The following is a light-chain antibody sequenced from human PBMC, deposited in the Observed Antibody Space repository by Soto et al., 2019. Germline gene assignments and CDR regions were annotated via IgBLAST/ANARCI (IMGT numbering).Light chain of an antibody. J-gene: IGLJ1*01. V-gene: IGLV2-14*01. Sequence: QSALTQPDSVSGSPGQSITISCTGTSSDVGGYNYVSWYQQHPGKAPKLMIYDVSNRPSGVSNRFSGSKSGNTASLTSSGLQAEDEADYYCSSYTSSSTLEGVFGTGTKVTV. CDR2: DVS. CDR1: SSDVGGYNY. CDR3: SSYTSSSTLEGV.